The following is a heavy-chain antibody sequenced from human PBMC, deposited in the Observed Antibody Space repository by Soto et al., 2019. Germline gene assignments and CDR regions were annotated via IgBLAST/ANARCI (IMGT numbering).Heavy chain of an antibody. D-gene: IGHD1-26*01. J-gene: IGHJ5*02. Sequence: PGGSLRLSCAASGFTFSSYGMYWVRQAPGKGLEWVAVISYDGSSKYYADSVKGRLTISRDNSENTLYLQMNSPRAEDTAVYYCAKGSIVGATKNWFDPWGQGTLVTVSS. CDR1: GFTFSSYG. CDR3: AKGSIVGATKNWFDP. V-gene: IGHV3-30*18. CDR2: ISYDGSSK.